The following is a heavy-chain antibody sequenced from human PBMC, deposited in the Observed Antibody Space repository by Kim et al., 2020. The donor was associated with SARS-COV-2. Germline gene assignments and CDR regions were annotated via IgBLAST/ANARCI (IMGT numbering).Heavy chain of an antibody. J-gene: IGHJ4*02. V-gene: IGHV3-23*03. CDR3: AKVEGYCSDGTCYPGDY. D-gene: IGHD2-15*01. CDR1: GFSFSTYA. Sequence: GGSLRLSCAASGFSFSTYAMSWVRQAPGKGLEWVSVIYSSGSSTYYADAVKGRFTVSRDNSKNTLYLQMNSLRAEDTAVYYSAKVEGYCSDGTCYPGDYWGQGTLVTVSS. CDR2: IYSSGSST.